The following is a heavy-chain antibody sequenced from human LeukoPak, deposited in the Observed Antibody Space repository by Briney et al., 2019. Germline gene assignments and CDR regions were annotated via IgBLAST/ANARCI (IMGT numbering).Heavy chain of an antibody. CDR2: ISAYNGNT. CDR3: ARRLSGWYVERGFDP. J-gene: IGHJ5*02. D-gene: IGHD6-19*01. Sequence: ASVKLSCKASGYTFTSYGISWVRQAPGQGLEWMGWISAYNGNTNYAQKLQGRVTMTTDTSTSTAYMELRSLRSDDTAVYYCARRLSGWYVERGFDPWGQGTLVTVSS. V-gene: IGHV1-18*01. CDR1: GYTFTSYG.